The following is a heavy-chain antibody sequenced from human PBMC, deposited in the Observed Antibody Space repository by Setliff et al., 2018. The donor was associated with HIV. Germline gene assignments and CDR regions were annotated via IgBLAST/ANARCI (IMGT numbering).Heavy chain of an antibody. CDR1: GYSISSGYS. CDR2: MFSSGSA. D-gene: IGHD3-22*01. Sequence: SETLSLTCAVSGYSISSGYSWGWVRQPPGKGLEWIGYMFSSGSAQYNSSLQSRVSMSADTSKNQFSLRLTSVTVADTAVYFCVRVFYDATDYYAPLFDYWGQGTLVTVSS. V-gene: IGHV4-28*03. J-gene: IGHJ4*02. CDR3: VRVFYDATDYYAPLFDY.